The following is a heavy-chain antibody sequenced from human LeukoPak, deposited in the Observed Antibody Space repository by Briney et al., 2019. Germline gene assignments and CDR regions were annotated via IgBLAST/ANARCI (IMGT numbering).Heavy chain of an antibody. CDR1: GYTFTNYD. J-gene: IGHJ5*01. V-gene: IGHV1-8*03. Sequence: ASVKVSCKASGYTFTNYDINWVRQATGRGLEWMGWMNPNSGNTGYAQKFQGRVTITRNTSINTAYMELTSQRSEDTAVYYCAREPCSGGSCSWFFSWGQGTLVTVSS. CDR2: MNPNSGNT. D-gene: IGHD2-15*01. CDR3: AREPCSGGSCSWFFS.